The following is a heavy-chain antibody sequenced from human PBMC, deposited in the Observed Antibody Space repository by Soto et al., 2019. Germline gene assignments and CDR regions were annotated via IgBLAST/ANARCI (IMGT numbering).Heavy chain of an antibody. J-gene: IGHJ4*02. Sequence: PGGSLRLSCAASGFTFSSYWMHWVRQAPGKGLVWVSRINSDGSSTSYADSVNGRFTISRDNAKNTLYLQMNSLRAEDTAVYYCARETPYYYDSSGYLEPLFDYWGQGTLVTVSS. CDR1: GFTFSSYW. D-gene: IGHD3-22*01. CDR2: INSDGSST. V-gene: IGHV3-74*01. CDR3: ARETPYYYDSSGYLEPLFDY.